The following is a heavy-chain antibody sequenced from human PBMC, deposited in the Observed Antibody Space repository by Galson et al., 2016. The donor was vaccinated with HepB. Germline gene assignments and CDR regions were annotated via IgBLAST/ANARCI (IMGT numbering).Heavy chain of an antibody. CDR1: GFTFSSYA. Sequence: SLRLSCAASGFTFSSYAMHWVRQAPGKGLEWVAIISYGGTDIYYADSVKGRFTISRDNSNNTRYLQMNSLRAEDTAVYYCAKAQWEIRHAMDVWGQGTTVSVSS. D-gene: IGHD1-26*01. J-gene: IGHJ6*02. CDR2: ISYGGTDI. CDR3: AKAQWEIRHAMDV. V-gene: IGHV3-30*04.